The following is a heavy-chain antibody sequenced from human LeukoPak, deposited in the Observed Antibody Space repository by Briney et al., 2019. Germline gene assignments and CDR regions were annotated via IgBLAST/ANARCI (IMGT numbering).Heavy chain of an antibody. J-gene: IGHJ4*02. D-gene: IGHD5-12*01. CDR1: GFTVSSNY. Sequence: PGGSLRLSCAASGFTVSSNYMSWVRQPPGKGLEWIGSIYFGGSTYYSPSLKSRVTISVDTSKNQFSLKLNSVTAADTAVYYCARRSYGGFIDSWGPGTLVTVSS. V-gene: IGHV4-59*05. CDR2: IYFGGST. CDR3: ARRSYGGFIDS.